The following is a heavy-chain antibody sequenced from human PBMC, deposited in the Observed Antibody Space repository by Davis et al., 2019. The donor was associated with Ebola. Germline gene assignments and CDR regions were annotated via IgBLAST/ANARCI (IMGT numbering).Heavy chain of an antibody. D-gene: IGHD4-23*01. CDR1: GASISSYY. CDR3: ARHLSYGGNPGKYYFDY. V-gene: IGHV4-59*08. Sequence: MPSETLSLTCTVSGASISSYYWSWIRQPPGKGLEWIGYIYYSGSSSYNPSLKSRVTISVATSKNQFSLKLSSVTAADTAVYYCARHLSYGGNPGKYYFDYWGQGTLVTVSS. J-gene: IGHJ4*02. CDR2: IYYSGSS.